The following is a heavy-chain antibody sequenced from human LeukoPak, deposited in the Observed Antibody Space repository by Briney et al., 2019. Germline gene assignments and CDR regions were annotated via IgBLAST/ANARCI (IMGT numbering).Heavy chain of an antibody. CDR2: ISYDGSNK. CDR3: ARSRSSTSCSRRFDP. D-gene: IGHD2-2*01. Sequence: SCKASGGTFSSYAMHWVRQAPGKGLEWVAVISYDGSNKYYADSVKGRFAISRDNSKNTLYLQMNSLRAEDTAVYYCARSRSSTSCSRRFDPWGQGTLVTVSS. J-gene: IGHJ5*02. V-gene: IGHV3-30*09. CDR1: GGTFSSYA.